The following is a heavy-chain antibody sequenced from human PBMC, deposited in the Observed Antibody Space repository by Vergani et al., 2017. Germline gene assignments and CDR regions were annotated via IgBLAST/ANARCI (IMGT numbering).Heavy chain of an antibody. J-gene: IGHJ5*02. CDR2: FDPDDGET. Sequence: QVQLVQSGAEVKKPGASVKVSCKVSGYTLTELSMHWVRQAPGKGLEWMGGFDPDDGETIYAQKFQGRVTMTGDTSTDTAYMELSSLRSEDTAVYYCATDITGTTIFTWFDPWGQGTLVTVSS. CDR1: GYTLTELS. D-gene: IGHD1-7*01. V-gene: IGHV1-24*01. CDR3: ATDITGTTIFTWFDP.